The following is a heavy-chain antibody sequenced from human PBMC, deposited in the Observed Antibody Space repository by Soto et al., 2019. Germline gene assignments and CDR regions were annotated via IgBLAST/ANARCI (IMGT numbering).Heavy chain of an antibody. V-gene: IGHV1-3*01. CDR2: INAGNGNT. J-gene: IGHJ6*02. CDR3: TRGSYYYHILTGHMVFYYGMGV. CDR1: GYTYTSYP. Sequence: VSVKVSCKASGYTYTSYPMHWVRQAPGQRLEWMGWINAGNGNTKYSQKFQGRVTITRDTSASTAYMELSSLRSEYTAVYYCTRGSYYYHILTGHMVFYYGMGVLGQRTTGTVSS. D-gene: IGHD3-9*01.